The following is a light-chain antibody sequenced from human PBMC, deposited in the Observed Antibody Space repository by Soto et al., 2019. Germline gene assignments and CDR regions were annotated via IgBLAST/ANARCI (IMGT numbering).Light chain of an antibody. Sequence: EIVMTQSPATLSVSPGERATLSCRASQTVSSSLAWYQQKLGQAPRLLIYGASSRATGIPDRFSGSGSGTGFTLTISRLEPEDFAVYYCQQYGSSPNAFGQGTRLEIK. CDR2: GAS. J-gene: IGKJ5*01. V-gene: IGKV3-20*01. CDR3: QQYGSSPNA. CDR1: QTVSSS.